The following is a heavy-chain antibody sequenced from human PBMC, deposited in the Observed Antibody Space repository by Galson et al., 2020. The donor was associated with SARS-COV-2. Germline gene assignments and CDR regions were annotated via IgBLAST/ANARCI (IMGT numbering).Heavy chain of an antibody. J-gene: IGHJ5*02. CDR3: ARDTYYYGSGSYYHNWFDP. CDR2: IKQEGSEK. CDR1: GFNFSSYW. Sequence: GGSLRLSCAASGFNFSSYWMSWVRQAPGKGLEWVANIKQEGSEKYYVDSVKGRFTISRDNAKNSLYLQMNSLRAEDTAVYYCARDTYYYGSGSYYHNWFDPWGQGTLVTVSS. D-gene: IGHD3-10*01. V-gene: IGHV3-7*01.